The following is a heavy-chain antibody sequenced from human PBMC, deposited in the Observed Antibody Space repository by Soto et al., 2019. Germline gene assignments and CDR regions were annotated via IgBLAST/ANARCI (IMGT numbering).Heavy chain of an antibody. CDR3: ARAWIFGVVIKGYYGMDV. J-gene: IGHJ6*02. D-gene: IGHD3-3*01. V-gene: IGHV1-3*01. CDR1: GYTFTGYA. CDR2: INAGNGNT. Sequence: ASVKVSCKASGYTFTGYAMHWVRQAPGQRLEWMGWINAGNGNTKYSQKFQGRVTITADESTSTAYMELSSLRSEDAAVYYCARAWIFGVVIKGYYGMDVWGQGTTVTVSS.